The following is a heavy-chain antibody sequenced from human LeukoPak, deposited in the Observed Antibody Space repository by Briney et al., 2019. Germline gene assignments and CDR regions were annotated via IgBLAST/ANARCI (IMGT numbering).Heavy chain of an antibody. CDR2: ITSSSSYI. CDR3: ARSLGGENDY. V-gene: IGHV3-21*01. D-gene: IGHD3-16*01. CDR1: GFTLSSYT. J-gene: IGHJ4*02. Sequence: PGGSLRLSCAASGFTLSSYTMNWVRQAPGKGLEWVSSITSSSSYIYYADSVKGRFTISRDNAKKSLYLQMNSLRAEDTAVYYCARSLGGENDYWGQGTLVTVSS.